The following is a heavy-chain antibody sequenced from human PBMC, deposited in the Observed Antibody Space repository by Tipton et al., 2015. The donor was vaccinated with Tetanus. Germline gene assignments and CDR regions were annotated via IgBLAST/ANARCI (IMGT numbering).Heavy chain of an antibody. CDR2: IYYTGNT. J-gene: IGHJ4*02. D-gene: IGHD2-8*01. CDR1: GGSISSFY. Sequence: TLSLTCTVSGGSISSFYWSWIRQSPGRGLEWIGYIYYTGNTNYNPSLKSRVTISADTTKEQFSLNLRSVTAADTAVYYCARTQGSALIDYWGQGTLVTVSS. CDR3: ARTQGSALIDY. V-gene: IGHV4-59*01.